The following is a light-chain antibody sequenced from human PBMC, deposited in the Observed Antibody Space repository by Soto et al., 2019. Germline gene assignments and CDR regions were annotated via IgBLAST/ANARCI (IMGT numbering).Light chain of an antibody. Sequence: QSVLTQPASVSGSPGQSITISCTGTSSDVGGYNYVSWYQQHPGKAPKLMIYEVSNRPSGVSNRFSGSKSGNTASLTISGLQAEDEADYSRSSYTNSSTLFVFGTGTKLTVL. V-gene: IGLV2-14*01. CDR3: SSYTNSSTLFV. J-gene: IGLJ1*01. CDR1: SSDVGGYNY. CDR2: EVS.